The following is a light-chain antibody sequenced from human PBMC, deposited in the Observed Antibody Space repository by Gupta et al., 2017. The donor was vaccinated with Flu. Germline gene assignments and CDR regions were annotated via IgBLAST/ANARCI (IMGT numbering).Light chain of an antibody. CDR2: GIS. CDR3: QQQYGSPFT. Sequence: ETALTPSPGILSVSPGERATLACSASQSVSDSYLAWYHQKPGQTPRLLLYGISTSATGIPGRFSGSGSSTEFTLIIIRREPEDFVVYYCQQQYGSPFTFGQGTKLEIK. J-gene: IGKJ2*01. V-gene: IGKV3-20*01. CDR1: QSVSDSY.